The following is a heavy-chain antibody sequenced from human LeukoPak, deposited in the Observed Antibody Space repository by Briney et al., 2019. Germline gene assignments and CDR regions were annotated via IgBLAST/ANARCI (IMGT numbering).Heavy chain of an antibody. V-gene: IGHV1-18*01. D-gene: IGHD6-13*01. Sequence: ASVKVSCKASGYTFTSYGIGWVRQAPGQGLEWMGWISAYNGNTNYAQKLQGRVTMTTDTSTSTAYMELRSLRSDDTAVYYCARVPGYSSRGYYYYYYYMDVWGKGTTVTVSS. CDR1: GYTFTSYG. CDR3: ARVPGYSSRGYYYYYYYMDV. CDR2: ISAYNGNT. J-gene: IGHJ6*03.